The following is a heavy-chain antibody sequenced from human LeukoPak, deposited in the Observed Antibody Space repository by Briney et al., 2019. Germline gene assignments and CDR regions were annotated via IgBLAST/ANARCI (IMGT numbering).Heavy chain of an antibody. Sequence: GRSLRLSCAASGFTFSSYAMHWVRQAPGKGLEWVAVISYDGSNKYYADSEKGRFTISRDNSKDTLYLQMNSLRAEDTAVYYCARDSGTEYSSSYYFDYWGQGTLVTVSS. V-gene: IGHV3-30-3*01. CDR2: ISYDGSNK. CDR1: GFTFSSYA. CDR3: ARDSGTEYSSSYYFDY. D-gene: IGHD6-6*01. J-gene: IGHJ4*02.